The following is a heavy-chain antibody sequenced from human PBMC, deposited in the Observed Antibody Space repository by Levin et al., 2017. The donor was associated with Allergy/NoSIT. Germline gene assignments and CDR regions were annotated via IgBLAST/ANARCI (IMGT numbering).Heavy chain of an antibody. CDR3: AKVGCSGGRGGYYDYGMDG. J-gene: IGHJ6*02. Sequence: GESLKISCAASGFTFSSYAMSWVRQAPGKGLEWVSAISGSGGSTYYADSVKGRFTISRDNSKNTLYLQMNSLRAEDTAVYYCAKVGCSGGRGGYYDYGMDGWGQGTTVTVSS. D-gene: IGHD2-15*01. CDR1: GFTFSSYA. CDR2: ISGSGGST. V-gene: IGHV3-23*01.